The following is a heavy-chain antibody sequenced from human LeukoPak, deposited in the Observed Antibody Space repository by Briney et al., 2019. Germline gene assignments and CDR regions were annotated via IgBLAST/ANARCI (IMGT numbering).Heavy chain of an antibody. CDR2: ISSSSSTI. CDR3: ARGYCSGGSCYRYFDY. Sequence: GGSLRLSCAASGFTFSSYSMNWVRQAPEKGLEWVSYISSSSSTIYYADSVKVRFTISRDNDKNSLYLQMNSQRAEDTAVYYCARGYCSGGSCYRYFDYWGQGTLVTVSS. CDR1: GFTFSSYS. J-gene: IGHJ4*02. V-gene: IGHV3-48*01. D-gene: IGHD2-15*01.